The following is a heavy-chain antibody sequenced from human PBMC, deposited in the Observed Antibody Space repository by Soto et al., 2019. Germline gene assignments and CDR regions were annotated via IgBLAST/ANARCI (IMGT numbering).Heavy chain of an antibody. D-gene: IGHD3-22*01. J-gene: IGHJ6*02. Sequence: GESLKISCKGSGYSFTSYWIGWVRQMPGKGLEWMGIIYPGDSDTRYSPSFQGQVTISADKSISTAYLQWSSLKASDTAMYYCARQIYDSSGYDYYYYYCMDVWGQGTTVTVSS. CDR2: IYPGDSDT. V-gene: IGHV5-51*01. CDR3: ARQIYDSSGYDYYYYYCMDV. CDR1: GYSFTSYW.